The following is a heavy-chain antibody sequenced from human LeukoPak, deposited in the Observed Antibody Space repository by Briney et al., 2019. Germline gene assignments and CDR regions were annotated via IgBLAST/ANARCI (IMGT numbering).Heavy chain of an antibody. J-gene: IGHJ4*02. V-gene: IGHV4-61*01. CDR1: GGSISSGNW. Sequence: PSETVSLTCAVSGGSISSGNWWSWVRQPPGKGLEWIGNIYYSGSTNYNPSLKSRVTISLDTSNNQFSLRLSSVTAADTAVYYCASETSGWPYYFDYWGQGTLVTVSS. CDR3: ASETSGWPYYFDY. D-gene: IGHD6-19*01. CDR2: IYYSGST.